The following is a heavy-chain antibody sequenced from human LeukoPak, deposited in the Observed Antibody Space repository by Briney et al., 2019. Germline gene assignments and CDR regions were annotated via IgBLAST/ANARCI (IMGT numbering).Heavy chain of an antibody. J-gene: IGHJ6*02. V-gene: IGHV3-30*02. CDR1: GFTFSNYG. D-gene: IGHD6-19*01. Sequence: PGGSLRLSCAASGFTFSNYGIHWVRQAPGKGLEWVTFMQYDGSDIFYADSVKGRFTISRDNAKNSLYLQMNSLRAEDTAVYYCEAVAGMGYYYGMDVWGQGTTVTVSS. CDR3: EAVAGMGYYYGMDV. CDR2: MQYDGSDI.